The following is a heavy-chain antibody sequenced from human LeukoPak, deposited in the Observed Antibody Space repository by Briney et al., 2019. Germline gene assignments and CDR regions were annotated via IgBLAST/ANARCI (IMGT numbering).Heavy chain of an antibody. Sequence: GGSLRLSCAASGFTFSSSWMHWVRQAPGRGLVWVSRINSDASRTSYADSVKGRFTISRDNAKNTLYLQMNSLRAEDTAVYYCARGGLPVYYYYMDVWGKGSTVTVSS. CDR2: INSDASRT. CDR3: ARGGLPVYYYYMDV. J-gene: IGHJ6*03. D-gene: IGHD5-12*01. CDR1: GFTFSSSW. V-gene: IGHV3-74*01.